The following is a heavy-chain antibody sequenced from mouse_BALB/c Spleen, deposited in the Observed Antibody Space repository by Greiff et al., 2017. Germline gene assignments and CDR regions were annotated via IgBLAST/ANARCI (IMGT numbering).Heavy chain of an antibody. Sequence: VQLKQSGAELVKPGASVKLSCTASGFNIKDTYMHWVKQRPEQGLEWIGRIDPANGNTKYDPKFQGKATITADTSSNTAYLQLSSLTSEDTAVYYCAELTGTTWFAYWGQGTLVTVSA. CDR2: IDPANGNT. CDR3: AELTGTTWFAY. D-gene: IGHD4-1*01. J-gene: IGHJ3*01. CDR1: GFNIKDTY. V-gene: IGHV14-3*02.